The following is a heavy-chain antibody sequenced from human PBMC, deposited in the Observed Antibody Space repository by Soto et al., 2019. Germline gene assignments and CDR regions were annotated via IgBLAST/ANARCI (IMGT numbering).Heavy chain of an antibody. CDR3: ARGGLSLLWFGELLSPQQGHDYDYGMDV. CDR2: MNPNSGNT. V-gene: IGHV1-8*01. CDR1: GYTFTSYD. J-gene: IGHJ6*02. D-gene: IGHD3-10*01. Sequence: ASVKVSCKASGYTFTSYDINWVRQATGQGLEWMGWMNPNSGNTGYAQKFQGRVTMTRNTSISTAYMELSSLRSEDTAVYYCARGGLSLLWFGELLSPQQGHDYDYGMDVWGQATTVTV.